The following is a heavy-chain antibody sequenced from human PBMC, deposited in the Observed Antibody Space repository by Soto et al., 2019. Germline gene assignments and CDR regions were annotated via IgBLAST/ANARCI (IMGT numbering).Heavy chain of an antibody. Sequence: AIRRIRKTKGKGLEWVALISYDGSDKDYADSVKGRFTISRDNSRNTLFLQMNSLRAEDTAVYYCARDYYKYYDSSGYYRSPAYWGQGTLVTVSS. CDR1: A. J-gene: IGHJ4*02. CDR3: ARDYYKYYDSSGYYRSPAY. CDR2: ISYDGSDK. V-gene: IGHV3-30-3*01. D-gene: IGHD3-22*01.